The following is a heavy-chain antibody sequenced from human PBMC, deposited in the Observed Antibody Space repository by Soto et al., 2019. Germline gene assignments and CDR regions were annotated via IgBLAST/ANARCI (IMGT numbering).Heavy chain of an antibody. D-gene: IGHD3-3*01. V-gene: IGHV4-31*03. CDR2: IYYSGST. CDR3: ARARPYYDFWSGSPAPVPYYYYYMDF. Sequence: SETLSLTCTVSGGSISSGGYYWSWIRQHPGKGLEWIGYIYYSGSTYYNPSLKSRVTISVDTSKNQFSLKLSSVTAADTAVYYCARARPYYDFWSGSPAPVPYYYYYMDFWGKGTTVTVSS. J-gene: IGHJ6*03. CDR1: GGSISSGGYY.